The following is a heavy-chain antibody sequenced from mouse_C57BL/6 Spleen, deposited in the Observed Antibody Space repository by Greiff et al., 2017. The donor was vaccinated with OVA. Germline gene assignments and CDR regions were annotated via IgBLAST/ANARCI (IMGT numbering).Heavy chain of an antibody. CDR1: GYAFSSYW. CDR3: ARCWVLVYLPFSY. V-gene: IGHV1-80*01. D-gene: IGHD2-3*01. CDR2: IYPGDGDT. Sequence: QVQLQQSGAELVKPGASVKISCKASGYAFSSYWMNWVKQRPGKGLEWIGQIYPGDGDTNYNGQFKGKAPLTADKSSSTAYMQLSILTSEVSAGDFFARCWVLVYLPFSYWGQGTLVTVSA. J-gene: IGHJ3*01.